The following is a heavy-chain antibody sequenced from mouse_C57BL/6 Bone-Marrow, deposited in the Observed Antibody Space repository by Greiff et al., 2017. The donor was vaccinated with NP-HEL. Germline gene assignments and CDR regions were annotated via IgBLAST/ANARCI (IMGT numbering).Heavy chain of an antibody. CDR3: ASQALITTVVATDYAMDY. J-gene: IGHJ4*01. D-gene: IGHD1-1*01. CDR1: GYTFTDYY. V-gene: IGHV1-75*01. CDR2: IFPGSGST. Sequence: VQVVESGPELVKPGASVKISCKASGYTFTDYYINWVKQRPGQGLEWIGWIFPGSGSTSYNEKFKGKATLTVDKSSSTAYMLLSSLTSEDSAVYFCASQALITTVVATDYAMDYWGQGTSVTVSS.